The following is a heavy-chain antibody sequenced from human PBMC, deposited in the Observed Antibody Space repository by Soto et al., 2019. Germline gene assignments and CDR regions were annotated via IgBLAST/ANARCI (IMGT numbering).Heavy chain of an antibody. CDR1: GFTFSSYS. J-gene: IGHJ4*02. CDR2: ISSSSSYI. D-gene: IGHD2-15*01. V-gene: IGHV3-21*01. Sequence: GGSLRLSCAASGFTFSSYSMNWVRQAPGKGLEWISSISSSSSYIYYADSVKGRFTISRDNAKNSLYLQMNSLRAEDTAVYYCARDYCSGGSCYLSFDYWGQGTLVTVSS. CDR3: ARDYCSGGSCYLSFDY.